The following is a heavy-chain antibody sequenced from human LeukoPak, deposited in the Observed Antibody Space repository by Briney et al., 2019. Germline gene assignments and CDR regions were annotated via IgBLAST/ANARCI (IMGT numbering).Heavy chain of an antibody. Sequence: PSETLSLTCTVSGGSISSYYWSWIRQPPGKGLEWIGYIYYSGSTNYNPSLKSRVTISVDTSKNQFSLKLSSVTAADTAVYYCARADYDSSGYYYYYYYGMDVWGQGTTVTVPS. V-gene: IGHV4-59*01. D-gene: IGHD3-22*01. CDR1: GGSISSYY. CDR3: ARADYDSSGYYYYYYYGMDV. J-gene: IGHJ6*02. CDR2: IYYSGST.